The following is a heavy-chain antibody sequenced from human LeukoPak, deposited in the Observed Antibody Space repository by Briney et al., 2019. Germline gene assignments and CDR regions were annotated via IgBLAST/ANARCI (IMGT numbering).Heavy chain of an antibody. CDR1: GFTFSSYW. CDR3: ARDHTVGATGLYYYYGMDV. Sequence: HPGGSLRLSCAASGFTFSSYWMSWVRQAPGKELEWVANIKQDGSEKYYVDSVKGRFTISRDNAKNSLYLQMNSLRAEDTAVYYCARDHTVGATGLYYYYGMDVWGQGTTVTVSS. CDR2: IKQDGSEK. J-gene: IGHJ6*02. V-gene: IGHV3-7*01. D-gene: IGHD1-26*01.